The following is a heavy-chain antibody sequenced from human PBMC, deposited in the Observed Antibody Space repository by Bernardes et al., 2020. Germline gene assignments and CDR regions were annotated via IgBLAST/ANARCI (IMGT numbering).Heavy chain of an antibody. CDR1: GGSISSSSYY. J-gene: IGHJ6*03. CDR2: IYYSGST. V-gene: IGHV4-39*01. D-gene: IGHD6-19*01. CDR3: ASVGWDYYYYYMDV. Sequence: SETLSLTCTVSGGSISSSSYYWGWIRQPPGKGLEWIGSIYYSGSTYYNPSLKSRVTISVDTSKNQFSLKLSSVTAADTAVYYCASVGWDYYYYYMDVWGKGTTVTVSS.